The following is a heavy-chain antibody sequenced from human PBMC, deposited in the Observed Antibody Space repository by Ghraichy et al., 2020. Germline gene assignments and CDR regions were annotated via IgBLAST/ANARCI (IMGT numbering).Heavy chain of an antibody. D-gene: IGHD5-24*01. J-gene: IGHJ4*02. Sequence: SETLSLTCTVSGGSISGSDYYWGWIRQPPGKGLEWIGSIYYSGNTFYSPSLKSRATISVDTLKNQFSLKLTSVTAADTAVYYCTRFGRWVSKEGYWGQGTLVTVSS. CDR1: GGSISGSDYY. CDR3: TRFGRWVSKEGY. V-gene: IGHV4-39*01. CDR2: IYYSGNT.